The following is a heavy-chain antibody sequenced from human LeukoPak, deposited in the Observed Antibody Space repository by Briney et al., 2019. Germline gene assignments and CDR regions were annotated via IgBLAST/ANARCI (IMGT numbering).Heavy chain of an antibody. Sequence: SETLSLTCTVSGGSISSYYWSWIRQPPGKGLEWIGYIYYSGSTNYNPSLKSRVTISVDTSKNQFSLKLSSVTAADTAVYYCATAGLGLYFFDYWGQGTLVTVSS. CDR1: GGSISSYY. V-gene: IGHV4-59*08. CDR3: ATAGLGLYFFDY. CDR2: IYYSGST. J-gene: IGHJ4*02. D-gene: IGHD3-10*01.